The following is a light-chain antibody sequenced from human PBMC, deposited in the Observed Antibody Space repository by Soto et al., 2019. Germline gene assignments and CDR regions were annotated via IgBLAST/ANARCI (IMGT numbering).Light chain of an antibody. V-gene: IGLV2-14*03. CDR1: SSDIGGYKY. CDR3: FSYTSSTMDV. Sequence: QSALTQPASVSGSPGQSITISCTGSSSDIGGYKYVSWYQHHPGKAPQLIIFDVINRPSGVSNRFSGSKSGNTASLTIFGLQAEDEADYYCFSYTSSTMDVFGTGTKDTVL. CDR2: DVI. J-gene: IGLJ1*01.